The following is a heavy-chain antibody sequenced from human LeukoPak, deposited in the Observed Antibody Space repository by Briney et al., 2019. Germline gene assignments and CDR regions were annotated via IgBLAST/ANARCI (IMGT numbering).Heavy chain of an antibody. Sequence: GGSLRLSCAASGSPVSDNYMNWVRQAPGKGLEWVSVIYTGGNTYHADSVKGRFSISRDNSKNSVYLQMNGLRPEDTAVYYCARDHYGDYVFDHWGPGTLVTVSS. J-gene: IGHJ4*02. CDR3: ARDHYGDYVFDH. V-gene: IGHV3-53*01. CDR2: IYTGGNT. D-gene: IGHD4-17*01. CDR1: GSPVSDNY.